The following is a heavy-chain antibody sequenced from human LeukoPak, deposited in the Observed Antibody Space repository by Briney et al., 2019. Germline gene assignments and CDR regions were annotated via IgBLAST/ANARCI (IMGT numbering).Heavy chain of an antibody. CDR3: ARDKFYYGSGTYSGYYMDV. V-gene: IGHV1-18*01. CDR1: GYTFTSYG. CDR2: ISAYNGNT. D-gene: IGHD3-10*01. J-gene: IGHJ6*03. Sequence: GASVKVSCKASGYTFTSYGISWVRQAPGQGLEWMGWISAYNGNTNYAQKLQGRVTMTTDTSTSTAYMELRSLRSEDTAVYYCARDKFYYGSGTYSGYYMDVWGKGTTVTVSS.